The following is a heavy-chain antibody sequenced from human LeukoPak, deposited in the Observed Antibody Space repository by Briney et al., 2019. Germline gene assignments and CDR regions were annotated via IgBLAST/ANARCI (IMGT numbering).Heavy chain of an antibody. D-gene: IGHD6-13*01. J-gene: IGHJ5*02. CDR2: INHSGST. Sequence: LSETLSLTCAVYGGSFTGYYWTWIRQPPGKGLEWIGEINHSGSTNYNPSLKSRVTISVDTSKNQFSLKLRSVTAADTAVYYCARGPRQPVDRWFDPWGQGTLVTVSS. V-gene: IGHV4-34*01. CDR1: GGSFTGYY. CDR3: ARGPRQPVDRWFDP.